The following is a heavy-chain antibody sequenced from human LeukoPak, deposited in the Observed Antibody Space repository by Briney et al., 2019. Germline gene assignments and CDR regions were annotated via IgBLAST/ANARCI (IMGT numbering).Heavy chain of an antibody. Sequence: SETLSLTCTVSGGSISSYYWSWIRQPPGKGLGWIAYISDIGSTNYNPSPKSRVTISLDTSKNQFSLKLSSVTAADTAVYYCAGHHPRNTVDFWGQGTLVTVSS. CDR2: ISDIGST. D-gene: IGHD2/OR15-2a*01. CDR1: GGSISSYY. J-gene: IGHJ4*02. CDR3: AGHHPRNTVDF. V-gene: IGHV4-59*08.